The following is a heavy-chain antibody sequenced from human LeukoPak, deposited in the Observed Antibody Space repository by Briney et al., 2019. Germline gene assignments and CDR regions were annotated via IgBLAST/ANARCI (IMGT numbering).Heavy chain of an antibody. J-gene: IGHJ5*02. CDR2: INNSGST. D-gene: IGHD3-22*01. CDR1: GGSFSGYY. CDR3: ARSMRTMIVVVMRGNWFDP. Sequence: SGTLSLTCAVSGGSFSGYYWSWIRQPPGKGLEWIGEINNSGSTNYNPSLKSRVTISVDTSKNQFSLKLSSVTAADTAVYYCARSMRTMIVVVMRGNWFDPWGQGTLVTVSS. V-gene: IGHV4-34*01.